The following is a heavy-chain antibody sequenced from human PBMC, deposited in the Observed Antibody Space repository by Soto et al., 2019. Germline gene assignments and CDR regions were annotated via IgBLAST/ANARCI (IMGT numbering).Heavy chain of an antibody. CDR2: IIPIFGTA. J-gene: IGHJ6*02. D-gene: IGHD2-15*01. CDR1: GGTFSSYA. Sequence: EASAKVSCKASGGTFSSYAIRWVRQAPGQGLEWMGGIIPIFGTANYAQKFQGTVTITADESTSTAYMELSSLRSEDTAVYYCARGLISLGYCSGGSCYHPRYYYYGMDVWG. V-gene: IGHV1-69*13. CDR3: ARGLISLGYCSGGSCYHPRYYYYGMDV.